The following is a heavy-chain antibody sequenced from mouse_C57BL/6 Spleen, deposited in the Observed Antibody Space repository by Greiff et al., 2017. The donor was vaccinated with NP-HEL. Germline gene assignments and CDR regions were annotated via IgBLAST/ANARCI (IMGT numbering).Heavy chain of an antibody. CDR2: ISYDGSN. J-gene: IGHJ3*01. CDR3: AREVYDGYYVGFAY. V-gene: IGHV3-6*01. D-gene: IGHD2-3*01. Sequence: VQLKESGPGLVKPSQSLSLTCSVTGYSITSGYYWNWIRQFPGNKLEWMGYISYDGSNNYNPSLKNRISITRDTSKNQFFLKLNSVTTEDTATYYCAREVYDGYYVGFAYWGQGTLVTVSA. CDR1: GYSITSGYY.